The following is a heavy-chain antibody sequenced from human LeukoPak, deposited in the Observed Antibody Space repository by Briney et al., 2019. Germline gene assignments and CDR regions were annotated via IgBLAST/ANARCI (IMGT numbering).Heavy chain of an antibody. V-gene: IGHV1-3*01. Sequence: ASVKVSCKASGYTFTTYATHWVRQAPGQRLEWMGWINAGNGNTKYSQEFQGRVTFTRDTSASTAYMELSSLRSDDTAVYYCASWTTVTTRFDYWGQGTLVTVSS. D-gene: IGHD4-17*01. CDR2: INAGNGNT. J-gene: IGHJ4*02. CDR3: ASWTTVTTRFDY. CDR1: GYTFTTYA.